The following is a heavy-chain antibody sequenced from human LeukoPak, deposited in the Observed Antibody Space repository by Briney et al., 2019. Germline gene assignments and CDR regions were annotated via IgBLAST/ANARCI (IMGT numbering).Heavy chain of an antibody. D-gene: IGHD5-18*01. J-gene: IGHJ4*02. CDR3: ARPAETGYSYGYGY. Sequence: SETLSLTCAVYGGSFSGYYWSWIRQPPGKGLEWIGEINHSGSTYYNPSLKSRVTISVDTSKNQFSLKLRSVTAADTAVYYCARPAETGYSYGYGYWGQGTLVTVSS. CDR2: INHSGST. CDR1: GGSFSGYY. V-gene: IGHV4-34*01.